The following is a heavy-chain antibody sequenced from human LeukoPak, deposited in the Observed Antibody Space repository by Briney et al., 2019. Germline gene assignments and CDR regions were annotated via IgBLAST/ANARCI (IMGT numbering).Heavy chain of an antibody. Sequence: GGSLRLSCAASGFTFSSYAMSWVRQAPGKGLEWVSAISGSDGSTYYADSVKGRFTISRDNSKDTLYLQINSLRDEDTAVYYCAKVSAVTRGHFDYWGQGNLVTVSS. D-gene: IGHD3-10*01. CDR2: ISGSDGST. J-gene: IGHJ4*02. V-gene: IGHV3-23*01. CDR1: GFTFSSYA. CDR3: AKVSAVTRGHFDY.